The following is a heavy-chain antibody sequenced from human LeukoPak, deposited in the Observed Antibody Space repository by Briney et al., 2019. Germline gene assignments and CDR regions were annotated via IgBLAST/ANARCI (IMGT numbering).Heavy chain of an antibody. Sequence: SETLSLTCTVSGGSISSGSYYWSWIRQPAGKGLEWIGRIYTSGSTNYNPSLKSRITISVETSKNQFSLKLSSVTAADTAVYYCARWVRALQLADYWGQGTLVTVSS. CDR2: IYTSGST. CDR3: ARWVRALQLADY. J-gene: IGHJ4*02. CDR1: GGSISSGSYY. D-gene: IGHD6-13*01. V-gene: IGHV4-61*02.